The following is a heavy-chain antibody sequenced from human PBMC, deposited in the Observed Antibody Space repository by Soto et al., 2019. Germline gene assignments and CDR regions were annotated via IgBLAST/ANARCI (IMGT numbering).Heavy chain of an antibody. V-gene: IGHV4-39*01. J-gene: IGHJ5*02. D-gene: IGHD2-15*01. Sequence: QVRLQESGPGLVKPSETLSLTCTVSGDSIGSVKYHWGWIRQSPGKGLEWIGSMYSTGSTQYNPSLKSRFTMSVDTSTNQFSQKLRSVTAADTAIYYCARRPVRGGNSGVGFDPWGQGTLVTVSS. CDR1: GDSIGSVKYH. CDR3: ARRPVRGGNSGVGFDP. CDR2: MYSTGST.